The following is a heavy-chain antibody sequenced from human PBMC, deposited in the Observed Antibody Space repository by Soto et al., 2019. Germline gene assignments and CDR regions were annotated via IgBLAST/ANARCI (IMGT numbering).Heavy chain of an antibody. CDR1: GGYISSSYW. V-gene: IGHV4-4*02. J-gene: IGHJ6*02. CDR2: IYHSGST. Sequence: QVQLQESGPGLVKPSGTLSLTCAVSGGYISSSYWWSCVRQPPGKGLEWIGEIYHSGSTNYNTSLKSRVTISVDKSKNQFSLKVTSVTAADTAVYYCARVSGSYYYGMDVWGQGTTVTVSS. CDR3: ARVSGSYYYGMDV.